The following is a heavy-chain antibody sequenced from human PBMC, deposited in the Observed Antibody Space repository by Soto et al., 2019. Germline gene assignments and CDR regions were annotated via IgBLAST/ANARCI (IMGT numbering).Heavy chain of an antibody. J-gene: IGHJ2*01. CDR1: GFTFSSYA. D-gene: IGHD3-10*01. CDR2: ISYDGSNK. CDR3: ARDPFRAGSYYNGWYFDL. V-gene: IGHV3-30-3*01. Sequence: GSLRLSCAASGFTFSSYAMHWVRQAPGKGLEWVAVISYDGSNKYYADSVKGRFTISRDNSKNTLYLQMNSLRAEDTAVYYCARDPFRAGSYYNGWYFDLWGRGTLVTVSS.